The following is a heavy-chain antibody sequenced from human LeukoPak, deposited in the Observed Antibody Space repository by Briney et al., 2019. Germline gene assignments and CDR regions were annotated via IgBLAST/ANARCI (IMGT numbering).Heavy chain of an antibody. CDR3: AKALAARPPFGHYYYMDV. D-gene: IGHD6-6*01. Sequence: GGSLRLFCGVSGFPFSSYAMSWLRQSPGKGLEWVSSISGSCGSILYADSVKGRFTISRDNSKNTLYLQMNSLRAEDTAVYYCAKALAARPPFGHYYYMDVWGKGTTVTVSS. J-gene: IGHJ6*03. CDR1: GFPFSSYA. V-gene: IGHV3-23*01. CDR2: ISGSCGSI.